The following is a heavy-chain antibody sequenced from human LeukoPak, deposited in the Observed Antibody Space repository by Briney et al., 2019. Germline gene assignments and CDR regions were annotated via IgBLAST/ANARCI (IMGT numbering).Heavy chain of an antibody. CDR3: AREGTITMVRGVIITGWFDP. J-gene: IGHJ5*02. CDR1: GYTFTSYG. V-gene: IGHV1-18*01. Sequence: ASVKVSCKASGYTFTSYGISWVRQAPGQGLEWMGWISAYNGNTNYAQKLQGRVTMTRNTSISTAYMELSSLRSEDTAVYYCAREGTITMVRGVIITGWFDPWGQGTLVTVSP. CDR2: ISAYNGNT. D-gene: IGHD3-10*01.